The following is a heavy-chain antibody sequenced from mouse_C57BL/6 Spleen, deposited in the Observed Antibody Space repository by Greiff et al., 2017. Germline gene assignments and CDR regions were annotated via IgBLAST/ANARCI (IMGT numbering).Heavy chain of an antibody. V-gene: IGHV1-55*01. CDR3: AIHYGYDDSMDV. Sequence: VQLQQPGAELVKPGASVKMSCKATVYTFTSYWITWVKQRPGQGLEWIGEIYPGSGSTNYNEKFKSKATLTVDTSSSTAYMQLSSLTSEDSSVYDCAIHYGYDDSMDVWGKGTSVTVSS. CDR2: IYPGSGST. CDR1: VYTFTSYW. D-gene: IGHD2-2*01. J-gene: IGHJ4*01.